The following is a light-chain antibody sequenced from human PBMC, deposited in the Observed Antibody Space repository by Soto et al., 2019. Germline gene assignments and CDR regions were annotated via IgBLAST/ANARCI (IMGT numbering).Light chain of an antibody. V-gene: IGKV1-5*03. CDR1: QTVYNW. Sequence: DIRMTQSPSTLSASVGDRVTITCRASQTVYNWLAWYQQKPGKAPKLLIYEASTLQSGVPSRFSGSGSGTEFTLAISRLQPDDFAIYYCQQYSIYSPYTFGQGTKVDIK. CDR2: EAS. J-gene: IGKJ2*01. CDR3: QQYSIYSPYT.